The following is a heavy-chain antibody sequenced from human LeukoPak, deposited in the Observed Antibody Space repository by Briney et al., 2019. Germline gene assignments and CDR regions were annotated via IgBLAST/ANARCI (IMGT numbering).Heavy chain of an antibody. J-gene: IGHJ3*02. CDR2: MSYDGSNK. CDR1: GFTFSSYG. Sequence: GGSLRLSCAASGFTFSSYGMQWVRQAPGKGLEGVAVMSYDGSNKYYADSVKGRFTISRDNSNNTLYLQVNSLRAEDTAVYYCASRIVATGDAFDIWGQGTMVTVSS. D-gene: IGHD5-12*01. V-gene: IGHV3-30*03. CDR3: ASRIVATGDAFDI.